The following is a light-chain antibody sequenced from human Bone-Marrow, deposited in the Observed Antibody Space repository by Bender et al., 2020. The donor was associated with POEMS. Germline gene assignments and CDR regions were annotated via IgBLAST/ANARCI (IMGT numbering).Light chain of an antibody. J-gene: IGLJ1*01. Sequence: SSELTQPPSVSVSPGQTARITCSGDALPNKPAYWCQQKSGQAPVQVIYEDSKRPSGIPERFSGSNSGNTATLTIRGTQALDEADYFCQTWDRSTAVFGTGTKVTVL. CDR2: EDS. V-gene: IGLV3-10*01. CDR1: ALPNKP. CDR3: QTWDRSTAV.